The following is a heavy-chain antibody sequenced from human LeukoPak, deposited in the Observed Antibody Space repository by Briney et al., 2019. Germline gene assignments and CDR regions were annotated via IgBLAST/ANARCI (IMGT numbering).Heavy chain of an antibody. CDR3: ARDALAVAGLNWFDP. V-gene: IGHV3-21*01. D-gene: IGHD6-19*01. J-gene: IGHJ5*02. CDR1: GFTSSSYS. CDR2: ISSSSSYI. Sequence: GGSLRLSCAASGFTSSSYSMNWVRQAPGKGLEWVSSISSSSSYIYYADSVKGRFTISRDNAKNSLYLQMNSLRAEDTAVYYCARDALAVAGLNWFDPWGQGTLVTVSS.